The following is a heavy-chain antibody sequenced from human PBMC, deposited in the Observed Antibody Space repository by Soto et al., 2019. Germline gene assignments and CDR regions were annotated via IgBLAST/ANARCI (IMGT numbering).Heavy chain of an antibody. D-gene: IGHD2-15*01. CDR2: IYYSGST. J-gene: IGHJ2*01. Sequence: QVQLQESGPGLVKPSQTLSLTCTVSGGSISSGGYYWSWIRQHPGKGLEWIGYIYYSGSTYYNPSLKGRVTISVDTSKNQFSLKLSSVTAGDTAVYYCARARGYCSGGSCYWLDFDLGGRGTLVTVSS. V-gene: IGHV4-31*03. CDR3: ARARGYCSGGSCYWLDFDL. CDR1: GGSISSGGYY.